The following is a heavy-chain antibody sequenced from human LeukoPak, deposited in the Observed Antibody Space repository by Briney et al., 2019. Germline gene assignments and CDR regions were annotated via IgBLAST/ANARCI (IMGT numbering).Heavy chain of an antibody. D-gene: IGHD5-18*01. J-gene: IGHJ5*02. CDR3: ARAPNSDTASSHWFDP. CDR2: INPSGGST. V-gene: IGHV1-46*01. Sequence: GASVKVSCKASGYTFTSYYMHWVRQAPGQGLEWMGIINPSGGSTSYAQKFQGRVTMTRDTSTSTVYMELSSLRSEDTAVYYCARAPNSDTASSHWFDPWGQGTLVTVSS. CDR1: GYTFTSYY.